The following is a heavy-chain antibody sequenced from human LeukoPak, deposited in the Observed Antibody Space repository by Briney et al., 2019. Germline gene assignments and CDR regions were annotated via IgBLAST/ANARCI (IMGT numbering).Heavy chain of an antibody. V-gene: IGHV7-4-1*02. CDR1: GYTFTGYA. D-gene: IGHD3-22*01. Sequence: ASVKVSCKASGYTFTGYAMNWARQAPGQGLEWMGWINTSTGNPTYAQGFTGRFVFSLDTSVSTAYLQISGLKAEDTAVYYCARGLSDYYYDSSGYPFWGQGTLVTVSS. CDR2: INTSTGNP. J-gene: IGHJ4*02. CDR3: ARGLSDYYYDSSGYPF.